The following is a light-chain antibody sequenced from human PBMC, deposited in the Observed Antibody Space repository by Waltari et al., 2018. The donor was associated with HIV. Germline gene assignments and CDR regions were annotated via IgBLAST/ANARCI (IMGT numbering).Light chain of an antibody. CDR1: QSVNGW. V-gene: IGKV1-5*03. CDR2: QAY. J-gene: IGKJ1*01. Sequence: DIQMPQSPSTLSASVCDRVTIPCQASQSVNGWLDWYQQKLGRAPKLLIYQAYTLKSGVPSRFSGSGSGTEFTLTISSLQPDDFATYYCKHYNTYSGAFGQGTKVEI. CDR3: KHYNTYSGA.